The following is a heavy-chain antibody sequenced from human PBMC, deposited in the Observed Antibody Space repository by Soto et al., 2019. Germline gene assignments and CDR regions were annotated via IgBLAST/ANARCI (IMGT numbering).Heavy chain of an antibody. V-gene: IGHV3-15*01. CDR1: GFTFSNAW. J-gene: IGHJ6*02. CDR2: IKSKTDGGTT. Sequence: EVQLVESGGGLVKPGGSLRLSCAASGFTFSNAWMSWVRQAPGKGLEWVGRIKSKTDGGTTDYAAPVKGRFTISRDDSKNTXXLXMXXLKTEDTGVYYCTTPVSDIVATITHAPYYYYGMDVWGQGTTVTVSS. D-gene: IGHD5-12*01. CDR3: TTPVSDIVATITHAPYYYYGMDV.